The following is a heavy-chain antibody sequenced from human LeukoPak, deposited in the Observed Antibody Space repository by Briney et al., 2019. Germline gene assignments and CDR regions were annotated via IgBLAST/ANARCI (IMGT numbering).Heavy chain of an antibody. CDR3: TRVGYIDEGIDY. D-gene: IGHD5-24*01. Sequence: GGSLRLSCAASGFTFSSYAMHWVRQAPGKGLEWVAVISYDGSNKYYADSVKGRFTISRDNSKNTLYLQMNSLRAEDTAIYYCTRVGYIDEGIDYWGQGTLVTVS. CDR1: GFTFSSYA. V-gene: IGHV3-30*04. CDR2: ISYDGSNK. J-gene: IGHJ4*02.